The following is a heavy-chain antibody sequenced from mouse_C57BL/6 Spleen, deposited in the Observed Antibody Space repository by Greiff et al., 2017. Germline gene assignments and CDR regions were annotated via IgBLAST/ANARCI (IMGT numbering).Heavy chain of an antibody. CDR1: GYTFTSYW. CDR3: ALYYYGAMDY. J-gene: IGHJ4*01. V-gene: IGHV1-64*01. Sequence: QVQLKESGAELVKPGASVKLSCKASGYTFTSYWMHWVKQRPGQGLEWIGMIHPNSGSTNYNEKFKSKATLTVDKSSSTAYMQLSSLTSEDSAVYYCALYYYGAMDYWGQGTSVTVSS. D-gene: IGHD1-1*01. CDR2: IHPNSGST.